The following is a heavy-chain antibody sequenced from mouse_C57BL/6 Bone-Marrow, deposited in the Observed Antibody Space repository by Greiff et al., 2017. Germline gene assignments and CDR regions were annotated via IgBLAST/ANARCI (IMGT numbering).Heavy chain of an antibody. J-gene: IGHJ3*01. Sequence: EVKLVESGGGLVKPGGSLKLSCAASGFTFSSYAMSWVRQTPEKGLEWVATISDGGSYTYYPDNVKGRFTISRDNAKNNLYLQMSHLKSEDTAMYYCARYYSNAWFAYCDRGHVITVSA. V-gene: IGHV5-4*03. CDR3: ARYYSNAWFAY. D-gene: IGHD2-5*01. CDR1: GFTFSSYA. CDR2: ISDGGSYT.